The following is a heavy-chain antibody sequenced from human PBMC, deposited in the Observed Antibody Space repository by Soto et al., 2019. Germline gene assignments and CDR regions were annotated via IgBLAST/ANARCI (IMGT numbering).Heavy chain of an antibody. CDR3: AKELQRGLDV. Sequence: QVQLVQSGAEVKQPGASVKVSCKASGYTFSVYHLHWVRQAPGQGLEWMGWVYPSSDGTSYAQRFEGRVTMTRDTSINTAYMELSRLTSDDTAVYYCAKELQRGLDVWGQGTTVIVSS. CDR2: VYPSSDGT. CDR1: GYTFSVYH. V-gene: IGHV1-2*02. J-gene: IGHJ6*02. D-gene: IGHD1-7*01.